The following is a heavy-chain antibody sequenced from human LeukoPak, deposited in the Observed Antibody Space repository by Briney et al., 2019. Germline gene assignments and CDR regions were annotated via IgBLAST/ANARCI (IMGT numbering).Heavy chain of an antibody. Sequence: GGTLRLSCAASGFTFSSYGMHWVRQAPGKGLEWVAFIRYDGSNKYYADSVKGRFTISRDNSKNTLYLQLNSLRAEDTAVYYCAKDGWAAARPRGYYYYYMDVWGKGTTVTVSS. CDR1: GFTFSSYG. D-gene: IGHD6-13*01. CDR3: AKDGWAAARPRGYYYYYMDV. J-gene: IGHJ6*03. CDR2: IRYDGSNK. V-gene: IGHV3-30*02.